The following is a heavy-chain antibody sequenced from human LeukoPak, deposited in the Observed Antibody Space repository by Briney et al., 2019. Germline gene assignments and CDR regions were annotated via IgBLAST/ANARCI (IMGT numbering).Heavy chain of an antibody. V-gene: IGHV3-30-3*01. D-gene: IGHD3-10*01. CDR3: ARERGISGAFDI. CDR1: GFTFSSYA. Sequence: GGSLRLSCAASGFTFSSYAMHWVRQAPGKGLEWVAVISYDGSNKYYADSVKGRFTISRDNSKNTLYLQMNSLRAEDTALYYCARERGISGAFDIWGQGTMVTVSS. CDR2: ISYDGSNK. J-gene: IGHJ3*02.